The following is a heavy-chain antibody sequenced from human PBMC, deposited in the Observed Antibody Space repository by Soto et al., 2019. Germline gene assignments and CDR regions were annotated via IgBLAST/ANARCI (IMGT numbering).Heavy chain of an antibody. Sequence: QVQLQESGPGLVKPSGTLSLTCAVSGGSVNNDKWWSWVRQPPGKGLEWIGEIHSSGTTNYNPSLTSGASIFVDKSKNQFSVKLTSVTAADTGVYFCAVLWSAGYGAFDPWGQGTLVTVSS. CDR2: IHSSGTT. J-gene: IGHJ5*02. D-gene: IGHD3-9*01. CDR3: AVLWSAGYGAFDP. V-gene: IGHV4-4*02. CDR1: GGSVNNDKW.